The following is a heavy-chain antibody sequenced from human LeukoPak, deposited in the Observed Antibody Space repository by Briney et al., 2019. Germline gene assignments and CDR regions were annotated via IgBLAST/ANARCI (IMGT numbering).Heavy chain of an antibody. CDR3: ARGLSGSYYQNWFDP. CDR2: MNPNSGNT. Sequence: ASVKVSCKAPGYTFTSYDINWVRQATGQGLEWMGWMNPNSGNTGYAQKFQGRVTMTRNTSISTAYMELSSLRSEDTAVYYCARGLSGSYYQNWFDPWGQGTLVTVSS. J-gene: IGHJ5*02. V-gene: IGHV1-8*01. D-gene: IGHD3-10*01. CDR1: GYTFTSYD.